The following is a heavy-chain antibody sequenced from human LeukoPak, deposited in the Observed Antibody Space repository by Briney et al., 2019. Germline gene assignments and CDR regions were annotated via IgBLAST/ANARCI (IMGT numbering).Heavy chain of an antibody. D-gene: IGHD2-15*01. CDR1: GYTFTSYG. J-gene: IGHJ4*02. Sequence: ASVKVSYKASGYTFTSYGISWVRQAPGQGLEWMGWISAYNGNTNYAQKLQGRVTMTTDTSTSTAYMELRSLRSDDTAVYYCAREYCSGGSCSLDYWGQGTLVTVSS. CDR3: AREYCSGGSCSLDY. V-gene: IGHV1-18*04. CDR2: ISAYNGNT.